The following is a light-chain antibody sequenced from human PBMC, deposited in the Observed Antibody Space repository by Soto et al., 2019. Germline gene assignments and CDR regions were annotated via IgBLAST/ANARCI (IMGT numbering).Light chain of an antibody. J-gene: IGKJ2*01. CDR1: ERISTY. CDR2: TSG. CDR3: QQTYSTPYT. V-gene: IGKV1-39*01. Sequence: IHMTQSPSSLSSAVGDRVTITCRASERISTYLNWYQQKPGEAPKLLISTSGTLQRGVPSRFSGSGSGTDFTLNITSLQPADFATYFCQQTYSTPYTFGQGTKLEIK.